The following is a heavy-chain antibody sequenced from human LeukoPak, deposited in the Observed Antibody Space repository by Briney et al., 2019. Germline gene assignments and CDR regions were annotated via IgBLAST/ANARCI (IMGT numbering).Heavy chain of an antibody. D-gene: IGHD6-6*01. CDR1: GGSLSGYY. J-gene: IGHJ5*02. CDR2: INHSGST. V-gene: IGHV4-34*01. CDR3: ARASFIAARPYDP. Sequence: PSETLSLTCAVYGGSLSGYYWSWICQPPGKGLEWIGEINHSGSTNYNPSLKSRVTISVDTSKNHFSLKLSSVTAADTAVYYCARASFIAARPYDPWGQGTLVTVSS.